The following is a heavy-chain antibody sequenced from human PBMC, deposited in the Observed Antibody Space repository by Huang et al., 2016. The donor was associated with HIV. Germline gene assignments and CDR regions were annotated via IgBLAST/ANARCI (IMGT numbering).Heavy chain of an antibody. J-gene: IGHJ4*02. V-gene: IGHV1-46*03. D-gene: IGHD3-10*01. Sequence: QVQLVQSGAEVKKPGASVKGSCKASGYTFTRYYIHWVRQAPGQGTEWMGRINPKAGSTTYEQKFQGGVTMTRDTSTSSVYMELSSLTSEDTAVYYCARGHYGSATYFLFPVYHFDYWGQGTLVTVSS. CDR1: GYTFTRYY. CDR3: ARGHYGSATYFLFPVYHFDY. CDR2: INPKAGST.